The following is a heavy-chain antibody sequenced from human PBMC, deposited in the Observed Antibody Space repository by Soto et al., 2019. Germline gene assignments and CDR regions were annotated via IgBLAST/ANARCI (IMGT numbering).Heavy chain of an antibody. CDR1: GFTFSMYA. V-gene: IGHV3-23*01. CDR3: ARVRDGGRADY. J-gene: IGHJ4*02. D-gene: IGHD3-16*01. Sequence: VQLLESGGGLVQPGGSVRLSCAASGFTFSMYAMTWVRQAPGKGLKWVSVITGSGLSTYYTDSVRGRFTISRDNSKDMVPLQTNSLSAEDTAVCYCARVRDGGRADYWGQGTVVPVSS. CDR2: ITGSGLST.